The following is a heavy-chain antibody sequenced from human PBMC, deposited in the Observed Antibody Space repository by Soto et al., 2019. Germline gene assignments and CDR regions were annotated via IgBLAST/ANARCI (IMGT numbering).Heavy chain of an antibody. D-gene: IGHD6-19*01. Sequence: SQTLSLTCAISGDSVSSNSAAWNWIRQSPSRGLEWLGRTYYRSKWYNDYAVSVKSRITINLDTSKNQFSLQLNSVTPEDTAVYYCARVGHSSGWYGMDVWGQGTLVTVSS. CDR3: ARVGHSSGWYGMDV. J-gene: IGHJ6*02. V-gene: IGHV6-1*01. CDR1: GDSVSSNSAA. CDR2: TYYRSKWYN.